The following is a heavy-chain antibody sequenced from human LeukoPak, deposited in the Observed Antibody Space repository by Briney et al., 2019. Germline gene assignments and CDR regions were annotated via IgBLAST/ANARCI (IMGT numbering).Heavy chain of an antibody. J-gene: IGHJ4*02. CDR3: AKGAATMGDC. Sequence: PGGSLRLSCAASGFTFSSYSMNWVRQAPGKGLEWVSYISSSSSTIYYADSVKGRFTISRDNAKNSLYLLMNSLRGEDTAVYYCAKGAATMGDCWGQGILVTVS. D-gene: IGHD5-12*01. CDR1: GFTFSSYS. V-gene: IGHV3-48*01. CDR2: ISSSSSTI.